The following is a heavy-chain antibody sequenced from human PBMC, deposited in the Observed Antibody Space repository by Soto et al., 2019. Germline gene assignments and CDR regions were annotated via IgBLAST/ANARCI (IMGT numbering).Heavy chain of an antibody. Sequence: PSETLSLTCAVYGGSFSGYYWSWIRQPPGKGLEWIGEINHSGSTNYNPSLKSRVTISVDTSKNQFSLKLSSVTAADTAVYYCARNSRRWYQLLFSSWFDPWGQGTLVTVSS. CDR3: ARNSRRWYQLLFSSWFDP. J-gene: IGHJ5*02. CDR2: INHSGST. V-gene: IGHV4-34*01. D-gene: IGHD2-2*01. CDR1: GGSFSGYY.